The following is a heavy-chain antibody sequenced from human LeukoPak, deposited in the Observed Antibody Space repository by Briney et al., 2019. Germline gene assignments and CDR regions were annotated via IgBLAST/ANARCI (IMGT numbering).Heavy chain of an antibody. CDR3: ARGSSLAAAGTGYSFDY. CDR2: IHHSGST. V-gene: IGHV4-34*01. J-gene: IGHJ4*02. CDR1: GGSFSGDY. D-gene: IGHD6-13*01. Sequence: SETLSLTCAVYGGSFSGDYWSWIRQPPGKGLEWIGEIHHSGSTNYNPSLKSRVTISVDTSKNQVSLKLTSVTAADTAVYYCARGSSLAAAGTGYSFDYWGQGTQVTVSS.